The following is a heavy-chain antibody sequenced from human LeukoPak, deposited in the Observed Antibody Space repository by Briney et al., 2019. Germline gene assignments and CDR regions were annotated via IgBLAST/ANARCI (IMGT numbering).Heavy chain of an antibody. J-gene: IGHJ4*02. D-gene: IGHD6-6*01. CDR1: GGSISSSSYY. CDR2: INHSGST. CDR3: ARSSRTQVQGSSSSDFDY. Sequence: PSETLSLTCTVSGGSISSSSYYWGWIRQPPGKGLEWIGEINHSGSTNYNPSLKSRVTISVDTSKNQFSLKLSSVTAADTAVYYCARSSRTQVQGSSSSDFDYWGQGTLVTVSS. V-gene: IGHV4-39*07.